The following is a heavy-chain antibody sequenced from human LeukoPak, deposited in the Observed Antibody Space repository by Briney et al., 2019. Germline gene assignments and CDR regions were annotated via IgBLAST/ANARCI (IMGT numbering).Heavy chain of an antibody. J-gene: IGHJ4*02. CDR2: IYPDDSDT. D-gene: IGHD4-17*01. CDR1: GYSFTSYW. V-gene: IGHV5-51*01. Sequence: GESLKISCKGSGYSFTSYWIGWVRQMPGKGLEWMGFIYPDDSDTRYSPSFQGQVTISADKSISTAYLQWRSLKASDTAMYYCARHRFSYGDPGDYWGQGTLITVSS. CDR3: ARHRFSYGDPGDY.